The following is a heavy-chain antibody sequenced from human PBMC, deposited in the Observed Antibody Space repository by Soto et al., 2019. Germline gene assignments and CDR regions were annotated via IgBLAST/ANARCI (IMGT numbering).Heavy chain of an antibody. CDR2: ISGGGDTT. D-gene: IGHD3-10*01. J-gene: IGHJ4*02. Sequence: EVQLLESGGGLVQPGGSLRLSCAASGFTFNNYAMTWVRQAPGKGLEWVSAISGGGDTTSYADSVKGRFTVSRDGSKNTLYLQISSLRAEDTALYYCAKGRGGSGSLTPRVDFWGQGTLVTVS. V-gene: IGHV3-23*01. CDR1: GFTFNNYA. CDR3: AKGRGGSGSLTPRVDF.